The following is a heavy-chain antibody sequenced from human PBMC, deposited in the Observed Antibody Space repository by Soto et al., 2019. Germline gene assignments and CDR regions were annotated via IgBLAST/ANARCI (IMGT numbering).Heavy chain of an antibody. CDR1: GFNFGKFV. J-gene: IGHJ6*02. Sequence: PGGSLRLSWAACGFNFGKFVMRWVRQTPGKGLEWVSTITETGADTYYTDSVKGRFTISRDNSKNTLYLQMTTLRAEDTALYYCTKASSDRNHMEVWGPGTAVTVSS. V-gene: IGHV3-23*01. CDR3: TKASSDRNHMEV. CDR2: ITETGADT.